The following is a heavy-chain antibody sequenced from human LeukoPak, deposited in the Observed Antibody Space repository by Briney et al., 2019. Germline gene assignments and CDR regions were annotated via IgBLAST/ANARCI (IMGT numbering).Heavy chain of an antibody. D-gene: IGHD2-15*01. Sequence: PGGSLRLSCVISGFTFSTYWMTWVRQAPGKGLEWVANIKQDGSETYYVDSVKGRFTISRDNAKNSLYLQMNSLRAEDTAVYYCARGRYCNGGSCYFDFWGQGTLVTVSS. CDR2: IKQDGSET. CDR1: GFTFSTYW. CDR3: ARGRYCNGGSCYFDF. J-gene: IGHJ4*02. V-gene: IGHV3-7*02.